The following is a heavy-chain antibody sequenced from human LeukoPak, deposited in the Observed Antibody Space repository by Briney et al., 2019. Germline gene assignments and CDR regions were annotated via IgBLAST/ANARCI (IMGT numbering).Heavy chain of an antibody. CDR2: IYPGDSDT. J-gene: IGHJ6*02. V-gene: IGHV5-51*01. CDR3: AGHGYGKLGVSGLNHYYGMDV. CDR1: GYSFTSYW. D-gene: IGHD3-22*01. Sequence: GESLKISWKGSGYSFTSYWIGWVRQLPGKGLEWMGIIYPGDSDTRYSPSFQGQVTISADKSSSTAFLQWSSLKASHTAMDYCAGHGYGKLGVSGLNHYYGMDVWGQGTTVTVSS.